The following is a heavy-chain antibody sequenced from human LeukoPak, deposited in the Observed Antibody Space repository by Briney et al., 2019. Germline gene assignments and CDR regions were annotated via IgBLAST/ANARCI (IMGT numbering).Heavy chain of an antibody. J-gene: IGHJ4*02. V-gene: IGHV1-69*13. D-gene: IGHD3-9*01. CDR3: ASSRFLRLVKGVFDY. CDR1: GGTFSSYA. Sequence: SVKVSCKASGGTFSSYAISWVRQAPGQGLEWMGGIIPIFGTANYAQKFQGRVTITADESTSTAYMELSSLRSEDTAVYYCASSRFLRLVKGVFDYWGQGTLVTVSS. CDR2: IIPIFGTA.